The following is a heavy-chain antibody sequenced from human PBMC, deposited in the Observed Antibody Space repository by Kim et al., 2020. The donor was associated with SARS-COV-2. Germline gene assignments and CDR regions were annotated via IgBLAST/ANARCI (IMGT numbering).Heavy chain of an antibody. J-gene: IGHJ6*02. V-gene: IGHV3-33*06. Sequence: GGSLRLSCAASGFIFSGYAMHWVRQAPGKGLEWVAVICYGGSDKHYADSVKGRFTLSRDNSKNTLYLQMNSLRAEDTAVYYCAKDNDRGSYGYYYGMDFWGQGTTVTVSS. D-gene: IGHD3-16*01. CDR2: ICYGGSDK. CDR1: GFIFSGYA. CDR3: AKDNDRGSYGYYYGMDF.